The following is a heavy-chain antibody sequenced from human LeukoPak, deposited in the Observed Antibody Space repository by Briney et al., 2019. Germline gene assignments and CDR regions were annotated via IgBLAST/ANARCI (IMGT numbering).Heavy chain of an antibody. J-gene: IGHJ4*02. CDR3: ARGNSYGPDY. CDR2: INHSGST. Sequence: SETLSLTCAVYGGSFSGYYWSWIRQPPGKGLEWIGEINHSGSTNYNPSLKSRVTISVDTSKNQFSLKLSSVTAADTAVYYCARGNSYGPDYWCQGTLVTVSS. V-gene: IGHV4-34*01. D-gene: IGHD5-18*01. CDR1: GGSFSGYY.